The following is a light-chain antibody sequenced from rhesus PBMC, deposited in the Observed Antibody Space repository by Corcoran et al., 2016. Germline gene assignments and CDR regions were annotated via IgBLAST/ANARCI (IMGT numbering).Light chain of an antibody. CDR1: QSIGSS. CDR3: QQNSSFPFT. Sequence: EIVLTQSPAFQSVTLKEKATINCQASQSIGSSLHWYQQKPDPAPKLPIKSASQSISGVPSRFSGSGSGTEFTLTIISLEAEDAASYYCQQNSSFPFTFGPGTKLDIQ. J-gene: IGKJ3*01. V-gene: IGKV6-55*01. CDR2: SAS.